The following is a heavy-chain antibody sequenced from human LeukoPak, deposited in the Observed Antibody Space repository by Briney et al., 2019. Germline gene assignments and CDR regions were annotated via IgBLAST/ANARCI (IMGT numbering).Heavy chain of an antibody. Sequence: PSETLSHTCTVSGGSISSGGYYWSWIRQHPGKGLEWIGFIYYSGSTKYNPSLKSRVTMSVDTPKNQFSLSLTSVTAADMATYYCARHSISWPHYFDYWGQGTLVTVSS. J-gene: IGHJ4*02. CDR1: GGSISSGGYY. CDR2: IYYSGST. V-gene: IGHV4-61*08. CDR3: ARHSISWPHYFDY.